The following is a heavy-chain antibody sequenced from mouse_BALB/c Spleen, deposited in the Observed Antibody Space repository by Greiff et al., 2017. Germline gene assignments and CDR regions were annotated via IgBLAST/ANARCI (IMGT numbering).Heavy chain of an antibody. Sequence: QVHVKQSGPGLVAPSQSLSITCTVSGFSLTSYGVHWVRQPPGKGLEWLGVIWAGGSTNYNSDLMSRLSISKDNYKSQVFLKMNSLQTDDTAMYYCARGTNWDDIAYWGQGTLVTVSA. D-gene: IGHD4-1*01. CDR2: IWAGGST. V-gene: IGHV2-9*02. CDR1: GFSLTSYG. CDR3: ARGTNWDDIAY. J-gene: IGHJ3*01.